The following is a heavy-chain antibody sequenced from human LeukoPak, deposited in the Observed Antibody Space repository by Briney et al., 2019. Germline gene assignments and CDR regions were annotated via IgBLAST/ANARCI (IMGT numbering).Heavy chain of an antibody. V-gene: IGHV3-7*01. CDR3: ARDAGYGYDRFDY. J-gene: IGHJ4*02. D-gene: IGHD5-18*01. Sequence: GGSLRLSCAASGFIFSSYWMAWVRQAPGKGLEWVANIKEDGSDKNYVESLKGRFTISRDNAKNSLYLQMDSLRAEDTAVYYCARDAGYGYDRFDYWGQGTLVTVSS. CDR1: GFIFSSYW. CDR2: IKEDGSDK.